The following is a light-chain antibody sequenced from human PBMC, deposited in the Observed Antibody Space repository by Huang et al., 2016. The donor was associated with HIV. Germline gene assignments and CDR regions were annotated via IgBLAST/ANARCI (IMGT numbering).Light chain of an antibody. CDR3: LQDYNYPFT. CDR2: AAS. Sequence: AIQMTQSPSSLSASVGDRVTITCRASHGIRNDLGWYQQKPGKAPKLLIYAASSLESGVPSRFSGSGSGTDFTLTISSLQPEDFATYYCLQDYNYPFTFGPGTKVDIK. J-gene: IGKJ3*01. V-gene: IGKV1-6*01. CDR1: HGIRND.